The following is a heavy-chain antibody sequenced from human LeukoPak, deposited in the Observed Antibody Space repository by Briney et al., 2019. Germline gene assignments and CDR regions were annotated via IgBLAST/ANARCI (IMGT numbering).Heavy chain of an antibody. Sequence: PGGSLRLSCAASGFTFSDYYMSGIRQAPGKGLEWVSYISSSGSTIYYADSVKGRFTISRDNAKNSLYLQMNSLRAEDTAVYYCATVYDILTGYYTGLDYWGQGTLVTVSS. V-gene: IGHV3-11*04. J-gene: IGHJ4*02. D-gene: IGHD3-9*01. CDR2: ISSSGSTI. CDR1: GFTFSDYY. CDR3: ATVYDILTGYYTGLDY.